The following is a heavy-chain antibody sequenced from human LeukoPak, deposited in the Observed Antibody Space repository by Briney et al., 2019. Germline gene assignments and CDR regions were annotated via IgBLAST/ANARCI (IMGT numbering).Heavy chain of an antibody. CDR1: GFTFSSYA. V-gene: IGHV3-30-3*01. Sequence: GGSLRLSCAASGFTFSSYAMHWVRQAPGKGLERVAVISYDGSNEYYADSVKGRFTISRDNSKNTLYLQMNSLRAEDTAVYYCAGFPIVVVVAATQDYWGQGTLVTVSS. D-gene: IGHD2-15*01. CDR2: ISYDGSNE. J-gene: IGHJ4*02. CDR3: AGFPIVVVVAATQDY.